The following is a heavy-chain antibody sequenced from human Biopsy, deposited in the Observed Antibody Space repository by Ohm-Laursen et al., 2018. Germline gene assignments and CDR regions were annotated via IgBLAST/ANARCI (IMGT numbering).Heavy chain of an antibody. Sequence: GTLSLTCTVSGDTISTYYWNWIRQTPGKGLEWIGYIHYTGHIRVNPSLNSRATISVDMSKDQFSLKLSSLTTADTAIYYCARNRVDVVKVTTIGWNFDLWGRGTLVTVS. CDR3: ARNRVDVVKVTTIGWNFDL. D-gene: IGHD5-12*01. V-gene: IGHV4-59*08. CDR2: IHYTGHI. CDR1: GDTISTYY. J-gene: IGHJ2*01.